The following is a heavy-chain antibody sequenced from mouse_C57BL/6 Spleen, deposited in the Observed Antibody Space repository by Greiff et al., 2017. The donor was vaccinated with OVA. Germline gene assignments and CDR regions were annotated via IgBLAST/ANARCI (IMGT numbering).Heavy chain of an antibody. CDR3: ARDGSNYWYFDV. D-gene: IGHD1-1*01. CDR1: GYAFSSYW. CDR2: IYPGDGDT. J-gene: IGHJ1*03. V-gene: IGHV1-80*01. Sequence: QVQLQQSGAELVKPGASVKISCKASGYAFSSYWMNWVKQRPGKGLEWIGQIYPGDGDTNYNGKFKGKATLTADKSSSTAYMQLSSLTSEDSAVYFCARDGSNYWYFDVWGTGTTVTVSS.